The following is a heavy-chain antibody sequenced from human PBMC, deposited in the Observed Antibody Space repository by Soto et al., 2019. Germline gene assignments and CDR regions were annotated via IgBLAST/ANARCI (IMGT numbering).Heavy chain of an antibody. J-gene: IGHJ6*02. CDR3: ARVNSGSWELTVIYGMDV. D-gene: IGHD1-26*01. Sequence: PGESLKISCKGSGYSFTSYWIGWVRQMPGKGLEWMGIIYPGDSDTRYSPSFQGQVTISADKSISTAYLQWSSLKASDTAMYYCARVNSGSWELTVIYGMDVWGQGTTVTVSS. CDR2: IYPGDSDT. CDR1: GYSFTSYW. V-gene: IGHV5-51*01.